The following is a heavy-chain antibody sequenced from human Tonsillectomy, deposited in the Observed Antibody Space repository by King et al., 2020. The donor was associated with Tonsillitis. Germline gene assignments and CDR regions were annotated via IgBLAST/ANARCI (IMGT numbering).Heavy chain of an antibody. J-gene: IGHJ4*02. CDR2: INHSGST. D-gene: IGHD6-13*01. V-gene: IGHV4-34*01. Sequence: VQLPQWGAGLLKPSETLSLTCAVYGGSFSGYYWSWIRQPPGKGLEWIGEINHSGSTNYNPSLKSRVTISVDTSKNQLSLKLSSVTAADTAVYYCARYRRIAAAAPLLYWGQGTLVTVSS. CDR3: ARYRRIAAAAPLLY. CDR1: GGSFSGYY.